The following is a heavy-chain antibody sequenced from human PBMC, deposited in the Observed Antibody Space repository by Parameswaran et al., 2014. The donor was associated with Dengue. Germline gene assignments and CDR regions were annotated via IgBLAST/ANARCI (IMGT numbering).Heavy chain of an antibody. D-gene: IGHD3-10*01. CDR3: ARKRDYYGSSRGHYFDY. Sequence: WVRQAPGQGLEWMGGIIPIFGTANYAQKFQGRVTITADESTSTAYMELSSLRSEDTAVYYCARKRDYYGSSRGHYFDYWGQGTLVTVSS. V-gene: IGHV1-69*01. J-gene: IGHJ4*02. CDR2: IIPIFGTA.